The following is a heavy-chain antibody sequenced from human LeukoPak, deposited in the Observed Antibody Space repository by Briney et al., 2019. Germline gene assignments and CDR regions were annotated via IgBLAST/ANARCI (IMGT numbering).Heavy chain of an antibody. CDR1: GFTFDDYA. J-gene: IGHJ4*02. Sequence: GGSRRLSCAASGFTFDDYAMHWVRQAPGKGLEWVSGISWNSGSIGYADSVKGRFTISRDNAKNSLYLQMNSLRAEDTALYYCAKAGYYDSSGYIDYWGQGTLVTVSS. V-gene: IGHV3-9*01. D-gene: IGHD3-22*01. CDR2: ISWNSGSI. CDR3: AKAGYYDSSGYIDY.